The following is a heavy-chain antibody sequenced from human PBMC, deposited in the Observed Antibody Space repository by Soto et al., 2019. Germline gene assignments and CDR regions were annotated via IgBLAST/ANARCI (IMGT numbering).Heavy chain of an antibody. D-gene: IGHD6-13*01. CDR1: GFTFSSYS. Sequence: EVQLVESGGGLVKPGGSLRLSCAASGFTFSSYSMNWVRQAPGKGLEWVTSISSSGSSIYYADSVKGRFTISRDNAKNSQYLQMNSLSAEDTAVYYCARDRGVAAQPRYMDDWGKGTTVTVSS. V-gene: IGHV3-21*01. CDR3: ARDRGVAAQPRYMDD. CDR2: ISSSGSSI. J-gene: IGHJ6*03.